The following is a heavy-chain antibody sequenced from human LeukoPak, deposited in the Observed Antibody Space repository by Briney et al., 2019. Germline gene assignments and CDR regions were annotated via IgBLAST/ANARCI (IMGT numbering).Heavy chain of an antibody. CDR2: IYSGGST. Sequence: PGGSLRLSCAASGFTVSSNYMSWVRQAPGKGLEWVSVIYSGGSTYYADSVRGRFTISRDNSKNTLYLQMNSLRAEDTAVYYCAKEEWFGELLSIDYWGQGTLVTVFS. CDR1: GFTVSSNY. CDR3: AKEEWFGELLSIDY. J-gene: IGHJ4*02. V-gene: IGHV3-53*01. D-gene: IGHD3-10*01.